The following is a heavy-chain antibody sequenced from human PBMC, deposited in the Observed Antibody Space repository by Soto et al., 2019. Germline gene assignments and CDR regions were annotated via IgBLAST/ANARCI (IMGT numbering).Heavy chain of an antibody. D-gene: IGHD1-26*01. CDR3: AKWGGYYAYYSEMDV. V-gene: IGHV3-23*01. J-gene: IGHJ6*02. Sequence: EVQLLESGGGLVQPGGSLRLSCAGYGFSFGGYAMSWVRQAPGKGLEWLSGISGGGTSTYYAGSVKGRFIISRDSSVVSLLMNSLRAEDTAVYYCAKWGGYYAYYSEMDVWGRGTTVTVSS. CDR2: ISGGGTST. CDR1: GFSFGGYA.